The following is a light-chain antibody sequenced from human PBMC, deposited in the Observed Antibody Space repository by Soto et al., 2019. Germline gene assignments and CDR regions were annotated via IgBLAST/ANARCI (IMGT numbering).Light chain of an antibody. J-gene: IGLJ1*01. CDR3: TSYAASNNYV. Sequence: QSALTQPPSASGSPGQSVTISCTGTSSDVGAYNYVSWYQQHPGKAHKLMIYEVIKRPSGVPDRFSGSKSGNTASLTVSRLQAEDEADYYCTSYAASNNYVFGTGTKVTVL. CDR2: EVI. CDR1: SSDVGAYNY. V-gene: IGLV2-8*01.